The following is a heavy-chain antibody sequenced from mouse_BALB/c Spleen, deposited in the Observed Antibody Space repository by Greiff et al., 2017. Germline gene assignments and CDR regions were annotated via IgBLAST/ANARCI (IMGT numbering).Heavy chain of an antibody. CDR1: GYTFTDYV. D-gene: IGHD2-3*01. J-gene: IGHJ3*01. CDR2: IYPGSGST. Sequence: VQLQQCGPELVKPGASVKMSCKASGYTFTDYVISWVKQRTGQGLEWIGEIYPGSGSTYYNEKFKGKATLTADKSSNTAYMQLSSLTSEDSAVYFCARSGYEDSIAYWGQGTLVTVSA. V-gene: IGHV1-77*01. CDR3: ARSGYEDSIAY.